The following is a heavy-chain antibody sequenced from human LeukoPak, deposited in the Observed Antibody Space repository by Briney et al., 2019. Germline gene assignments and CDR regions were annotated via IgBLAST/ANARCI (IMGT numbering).Heavy chain of an antibody. J-gene: IGHJ4*02. CDR2: INPNSGGT. D-gene: IGHD6-13*01. CDR3: ATGPYSSSWGPFDY. V-gene: IGHV1-2*02. CDR1: GYTFTGYY. Sequence: ASVKVSCKASGYTFTGYYMHWVRQAPGQGLEWMGWINPNSGGTHYAQKFQGRVTMTRDTSINTAYMELSRLRSDDTAVYYCATGPYSSSWGPFDYWGQGSLVTVSS.